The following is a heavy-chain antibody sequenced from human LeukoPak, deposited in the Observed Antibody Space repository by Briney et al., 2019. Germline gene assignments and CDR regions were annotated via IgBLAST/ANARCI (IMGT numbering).Heavy chain of an antibody. D-gene: IGHD1-26*01. CDR3: ARRTMGAFLFVD. J-gene: IGHJ4*02. CDR2: IHHSGRS. Sequence: PSETLSLTCTVSADSLSSGGHYWAWIRQFPGKGLESIGFIHHSGRSRHNPSLKDRVAISVDTSRKQFALKLSSVTAADTAVYYCARRTMGAFLFVDWGQGTLVTVSS. V-gene: IGHV4-30-4*08. CDR1: ADSLSSGGHY.